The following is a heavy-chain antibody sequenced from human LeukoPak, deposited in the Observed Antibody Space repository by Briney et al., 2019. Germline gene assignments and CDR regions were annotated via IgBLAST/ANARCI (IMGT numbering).Heavy chain of an antibody. CDR1: GGSFSGYY. Sequence: SETLSLTCAVYGGSFSGYYWSWIRQPPGKGLEWIGEINHSGSTNYNPSLKSRVTISVDTSKNQFSLKLSSVTAADTAVYYCARRAIAVAGRRRQGYTWFDPWGQGTLVTVSS. V-gene: IGHV4-34*01. J-gene: IGHJ5*02. CDR2: INHSGST. CDR3: ARRAIAVAGRRRQGYTWFDP. D-gene: IGHD6-19*01.